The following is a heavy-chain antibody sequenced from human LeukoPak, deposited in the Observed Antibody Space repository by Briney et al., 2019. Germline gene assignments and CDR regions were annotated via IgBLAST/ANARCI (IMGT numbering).Heavy chain of an antibody. CDR2: IIPIFGTA. V-gene: IGHV1-69*13. CDR3: ARDIVVVPAAIRRNWFDP. CDR1: GYTFTSYY. Sequence: SVKVSCKASGYTFTSYYMHWVRQAPGQGLEWMGGIIPIFGTANYAQKFQGRVTITADESTSTAYMELSSLRSEDTAVYYCARDIVVVPAAIRRNWFDPWGQGTLVTVSS. D-gene: IGHD2-2*02. J-gene: IGHJ5*02.